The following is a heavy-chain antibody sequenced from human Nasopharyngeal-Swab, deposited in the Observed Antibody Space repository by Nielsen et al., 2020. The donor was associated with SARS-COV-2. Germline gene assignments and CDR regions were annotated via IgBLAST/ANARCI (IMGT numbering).Heavy chain of an antibody. CDR3: AKDIRPSIAATDY. CDR2: ISWNSGSI. CDR1: GFTFDDYA. J-gene: IGHJ4*02. D-gene: IGHD6-6*01. V-gene: IGHV3-9*01. Sequence: SLKISCAASGFTFDDYAMHWVRQALGKGLEWVSGISWNSGSIGYADSVKGRFTISRDNAKNSLYLQMNSLRAEDTALYYCAKDIRPSIAATDYWGQGTLVTVSS.